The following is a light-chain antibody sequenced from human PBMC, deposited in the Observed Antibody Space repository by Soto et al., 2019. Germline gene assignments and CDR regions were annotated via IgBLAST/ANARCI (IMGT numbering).Light chain of an antibody. CDR2: DAS. CDR3: QQYGFSPIS. Sequence: VLTQSPGPLSLFPGERVTLTCRASQTVTNDYLAWYQQKDGQAPRLLIYDASTRATGVPDRFSGSGSGPEYTLTISRLEPEDFAVYSCQQYGFSPISFGQGRRLEIK. J-gene: IGKJ5*01. V-gene: IGKV3-20*01. CDR1: QTVTNDY.